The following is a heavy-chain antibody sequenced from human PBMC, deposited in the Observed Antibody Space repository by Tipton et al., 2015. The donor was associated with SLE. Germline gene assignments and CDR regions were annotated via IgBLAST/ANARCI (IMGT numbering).Heavy chain of an antibody. CDR3: VRLELPATKADY. J-gene: IGHJ4*02. CDR1: DGPISSHY. V-gene: IGHV4-59*08. CDR2: IHYSGTT. D-gene: IGHD5-24*01. Sequence: LSLICNVSDGPISSHYWSWIRQPPGKGLEWIGYIHYSGTTHDNPSLKSRVTMSIDTSKNQFSLKLSSVTAADTAVYYCVRLELPATKADYWGPGTLVTVSS.